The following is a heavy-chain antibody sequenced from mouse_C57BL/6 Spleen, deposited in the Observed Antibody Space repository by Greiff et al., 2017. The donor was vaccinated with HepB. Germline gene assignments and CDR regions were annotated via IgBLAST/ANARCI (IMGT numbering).Heavy chain of an antibody. V-gene: IGHV5-4*03. D-gene: IGHD2-5*01. J-gene: IGHJ2*01. Sequence: EVKLVESGGGLVKPGGSLKLSCAASGFTFSSYAMSWVRQTPEKRLEWVATISDGGSYTYYPDNVKGRFTISRDNAKNNLYLQMSHLKSEDTAMYYCARSYYSNYGPFDYWGQGTTLTVSS. CDR1: GFTFSSYA. CDR2: ISDGGSYT. CDR3: ARSYYSNYGPFDY.